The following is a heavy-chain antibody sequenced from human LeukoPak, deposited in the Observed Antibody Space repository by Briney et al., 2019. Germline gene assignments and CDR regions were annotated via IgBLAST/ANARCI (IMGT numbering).Heavy chain of an antibody. CDR1: GITLSNYG. CDR3: AKRGVVIRVILVGFHKEAYYFAS. CDR2: IGGGGGRT. D-gene: IGHD2-2*01. V-gene: IGHV3-23*01. J-gene: IGHJ4*02. Sequence: PGRSRRLSCAVAGITLSNYGMSWVRQAAGKGLGWVGGIGGGGGRTNYADSVTGRFTICRDNPKNTLYLKMNSLRAEDTAVYFCAKRGVVIRVILVGFHKEAYYFASWGQGALVIVSS.